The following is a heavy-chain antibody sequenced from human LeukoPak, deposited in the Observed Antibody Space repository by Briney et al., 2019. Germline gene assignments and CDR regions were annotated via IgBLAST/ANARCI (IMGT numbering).Heavy chain of an antibody. V-gene: IGHV1-2*02. J-gene: IGHJ4*02. D-gene: IGHD3-16*02. Sequence: ASVTVSCKASGYTFTGYYMHWVRQAPGQGLAWMGWINPNSGGTNYAQKFQGRVTMTRGTALSTAHMELSRLSSYDPARYFFWTHYDYGWGSYRSPGFDYWGQGTLVTVSS. CDR2: INPNSGGT. CDR1: GYTFTGYY. CDR3: WTHYDYGWGSYRSPGFDY.